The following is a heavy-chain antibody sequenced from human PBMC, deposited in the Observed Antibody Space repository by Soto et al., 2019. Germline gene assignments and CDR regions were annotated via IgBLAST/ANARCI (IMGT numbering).Heavy chain of an antibody. J-gene: IGHJ4*02. D-gene: IGHD6-13*01. CDR1: GGSISSGGYY. V-gene: IGHV4-61*08. CDR3: ARESRSWYGSIWDY. Sequence: PSETLSLTGTVSGGSISSGGYYWSWIRQPPGKGLEWIGYIYYSGGTNYNPSLKSRVTISVDTSKNQFSLKLSSVTAADTAVYYCARESRSWYGSIWDYWGQGTLVTVSS. CDR2: IYYSGGT.